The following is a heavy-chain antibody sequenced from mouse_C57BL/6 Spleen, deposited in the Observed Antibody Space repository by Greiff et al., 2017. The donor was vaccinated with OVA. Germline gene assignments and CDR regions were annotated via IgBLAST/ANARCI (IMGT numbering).Heavy chain of an antibody. V-gene: IGHV1-47*01. D-gene: IGHD1-1*01. CDR1: GYTFTTYP. CDR2: FHPYNDDT. J-gene: IGHJ1*03. Sequence: QVQLKESGAELVKPGASVKMSCKASGYTFTTYPIEWMKQNHGKSLEWIGNFHPYNDDTKYNEKFKGKATLTVEKSSSTVYLDLSRLTSDDSAVYYGARGDYYGGYWYFDVWGTGTTVTVSS. CDR3: ARGDYYGGYWYFDV.